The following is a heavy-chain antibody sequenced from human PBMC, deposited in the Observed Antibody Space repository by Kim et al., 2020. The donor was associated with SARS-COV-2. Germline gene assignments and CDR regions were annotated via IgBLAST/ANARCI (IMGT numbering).Heavy chain of an antibody. J-gene: IGHJ4*02. D-gene: IGHD3-22*01. V-gene: IGHV4-34*01. Sequence: SETLSLTCAVYGGSFSGYYWSWIRQPPGKGLEWIGEINHSGSTNYNPSLKSRVTISVDTSKNQFSLKLSSVTAADTAVYYCARGPSRQTYYYDSSGYYYAFDYWGQGTLVTVSS. CDR1: GGSFSGYY. CDR2: INHSGST. CDR3: ARGPSRQTYYYDSSGYYYAFDY.